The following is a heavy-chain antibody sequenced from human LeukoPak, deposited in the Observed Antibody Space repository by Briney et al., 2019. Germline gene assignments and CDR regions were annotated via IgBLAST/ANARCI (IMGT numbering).Heavy chain of an antibody. J-gene: IGHJ4*02. CDR1: GYTFTSYD. CDR2: MNPNSGNT. Sequence: ASVKVSCMASGYTFTSYDINWVRQATGQGLEWMGWMNPNSGNTGYAQKFQGRVTITRNTSISTAYMELSSLRSEDTAVYYCARARRDGYNLFGYWGQGTLVTVSS. V-gene: IGHV1-8*03. CDR3: ARARRDGYNLFGY. D-gene: IGHD5-24*01.